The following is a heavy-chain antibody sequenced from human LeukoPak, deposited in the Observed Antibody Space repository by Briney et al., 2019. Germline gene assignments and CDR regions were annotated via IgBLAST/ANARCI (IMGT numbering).Heavy chain of an antibody. J-gene: IGHJ4*02. V-gene: IGHV4-30-2*05. CDR2: IYYSGST. CDR3: ASGTVVTAIHFDY. D-gene: IGHD2-21*02. CDR1: GGSISSGGYS. Sequence: PSQTLSLTCAVSGGSISSGGYSWSWIRQPPGKGLEWIGYIYYSGSTYYNPSLKSRVTISVDTSKNQFSLKLSSVTAADTAVYYCASGTVVTAIHFDYWGQGTLVTVSS.